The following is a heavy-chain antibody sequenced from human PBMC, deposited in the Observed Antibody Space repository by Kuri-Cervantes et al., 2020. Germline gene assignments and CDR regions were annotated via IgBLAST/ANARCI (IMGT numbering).Heavy chain of an antibody. CDR1: GGSISSGSYY. CDR2: IYTSGST. CDR3: ARDHRYNWNDGRWFDP. Sequence: LRLSCTVSGGSISSGSYYWSWIRQPAGKGLEWIGRIYTSGSTNYNPSLKSRVTISVDTSKNQFSLKLNSVTAADTAVYYCARDHRYNWNDGRWFDPWGQGTLVTVSS. V-gene: IGHV4-61*02. J-gene: IGHJ5*02. D-gene: IGHD1-20*01.